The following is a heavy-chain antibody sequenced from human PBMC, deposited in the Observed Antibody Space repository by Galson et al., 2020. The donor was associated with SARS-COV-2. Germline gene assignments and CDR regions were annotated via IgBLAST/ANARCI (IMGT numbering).Heavy chain of an antibody. CDR2: IHYRGST. V-gene: IGHV4-39*01. CDR1: GDSISSPYYY. Sequence: ASETLSLTCSVSGDSISSPYYYWGWIRQPPGKGLEWIGNIHYRGSTYYKPSLKSRVTMSVDTSNNELSLHLSSVTAADTAVYFCASLDRNGRFQDILAGYFPIDHWGQGTLVTVSS. J-gene: IGHJ4*02. D-gene: IGHD3-9*01. CDR3: ASLDRNGRFQDILAGYFPIDH.